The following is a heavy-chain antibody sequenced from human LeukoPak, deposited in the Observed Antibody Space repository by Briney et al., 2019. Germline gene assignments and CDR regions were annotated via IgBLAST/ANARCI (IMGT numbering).Heavy chain of an antibody. J-gene: IGHJ3*02. CDR1: GFTFSGYY. CDR2: IGSSSSYT. Sequence: GSLRLSCAASGFTFSGYYMSWIRQAPGKGLEWVSCIGSSSSYTNYADSVKGRFTISRDNSKNTLYLQMNSLRAEDTALYYCAREILTGYAFDIWGQGTMVTVSS. D-gene: IGHD7-27*01. V-gene: IGHV3-11*06. CDR3: AREILTGYAFDI.